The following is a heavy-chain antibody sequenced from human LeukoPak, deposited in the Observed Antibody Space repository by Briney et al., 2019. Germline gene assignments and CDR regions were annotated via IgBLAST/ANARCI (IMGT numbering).Heavy chain of an antibody. CDR3: ARNVGGSSGWYRAGFDY. V-gene: IGHV4-59*01. CDR2: IYYSGST. J-gene: IGHJ4*02. Sequence: SETLSLTCTVSGGSISSYYWSWIRQPPGRGLEWIGYIYYSGSTNYNPSLKSRVTISVDTSKNQFSLKLSSVTAADTAVYYCARNVGGSSGWYRAGFDYWGQGTLVTVSS. D-gene: IGHD6-19*01. CDR1: GGSISSYY.